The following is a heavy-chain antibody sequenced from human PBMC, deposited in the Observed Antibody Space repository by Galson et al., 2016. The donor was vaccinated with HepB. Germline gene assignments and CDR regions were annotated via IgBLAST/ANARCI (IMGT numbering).Heavy chain of an antibody. D-gene: IGHD4-11*01. V-gene: IGHV4-39*07. CDR2: MFYTGTT. J-gene: IGHJ5*02. CDR1: GGSIRSSDSY. CDR3: VRLTLNEHSNNWFDP. Sequence: SETLSLTCTVSGGSIRSSDSYWSWIRQPPGKGLECIGSMFYTGTTYFNPSLKSRVTISVDTSKNQFSLKLRSVTAADTAVYFCVRLTLNEHSNNWFDPWGQGTLVTVSS.